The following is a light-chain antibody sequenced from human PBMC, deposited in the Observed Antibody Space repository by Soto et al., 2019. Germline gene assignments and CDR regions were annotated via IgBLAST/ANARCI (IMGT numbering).Light chain of an antibody. V-gene: IGKV3-20*01. CDR2: GAS. J-gene: IGKJ1*01. CDR1: QSVNSS. CDR3: QQYGSSGT. Sequence: EIVLTQSPATLSLSPGERATLSFRASQSVNSSLAWYHQKPGQAPRLLIYGASNRATGIPDRFSGSGSGTDFTLTISRLEPEDFAVYYCQQYGSSGTFGQGTKVDIK.